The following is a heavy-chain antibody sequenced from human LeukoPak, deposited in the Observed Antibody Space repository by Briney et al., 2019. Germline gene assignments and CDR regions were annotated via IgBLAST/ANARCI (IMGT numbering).Heavy chain of an antibody. J-gene: IGHJ4*02. CDR1: GFSVSGHY. D-gene: IGHD6-19*01. Sequence: GGSLRLSCGASGFSVSGHYMSWVRQAPGKGLEWVSVLYSGGDTYYADSVKGRFTISRDTSKNTLYLQINGLRAEDTAVYYCARGNTGYSSAWGRDFDYWGQGTLVTVSS. CDR2: LYSGGDT. CDR3: ARGNTGYSSAWGRDFDY. V-gene: IGHV3-66*01.